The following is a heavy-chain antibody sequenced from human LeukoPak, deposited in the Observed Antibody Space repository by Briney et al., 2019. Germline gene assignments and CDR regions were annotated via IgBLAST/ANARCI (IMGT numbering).Heavy chain of an antibody. J-gene: IGHJ1*01. D-gene: IGHD6-19*01. CDR1: GFTVSSNY. CDR2: IYSGGST. V-gene: IGHV3-53*01. Sequence: GGSLRLSCAASGFTVSSNYMSWVRQAPGKGLEWVSVIYSGGSTYYADSVKGRFTISRDNAKKSLYLQMNSLRAEDTAVYYCARDSDGVAGTTSYFQHWGQGTLVTVSS. CDR3: ARDSDGVAGTTSYFQH.